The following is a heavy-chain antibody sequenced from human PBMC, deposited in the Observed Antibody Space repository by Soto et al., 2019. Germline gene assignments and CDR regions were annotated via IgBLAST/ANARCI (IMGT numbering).Heavy chain of an antibody. Sequence: PGGSLRLSCAASGFTVSSNYMSWVRQAPGKGLEWVSVIYSGGSTYYADSVKGRFTISRDNSKNTLYLQMNSLRAEDTAVYYCARVSLLFFSGGSLRFDCWGQGTLVTVSS. D-gene: IGHD2-15*01. CDR2: IYSGGST. J-gene: IGHJ4*02. CDR3: ARVSLLFFSGGSLRFDC. V-gene: IGHV3-53*01. CDR1: GFTVSSNY.